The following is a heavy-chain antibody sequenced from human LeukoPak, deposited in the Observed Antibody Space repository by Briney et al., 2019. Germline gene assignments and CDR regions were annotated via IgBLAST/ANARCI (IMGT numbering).Heavy chain of an antibody. D-gene: IGHD3-3*01. CDR1: GGSISSYY. CDR3: ARASDFWSGYPDAFDI. Sequence: SETLSLTCTLSGGSISSYYWSWIRQPAGKGLEWIGRIYTSGSTNYNPSLKSRVTMSVDTSKNQFSLKLSSVTAADTAVYYCARASDFWSGYPDAFDIWGQGTMVTVSS. J-gene: IGHJ3*02. CDR2: IYTSGST. V-gene: IGHV4-4*07.